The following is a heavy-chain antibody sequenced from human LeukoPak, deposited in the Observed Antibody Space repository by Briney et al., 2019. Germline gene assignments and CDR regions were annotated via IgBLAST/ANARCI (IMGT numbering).Heavy chain of an antibody. Sequence: ASVKVSCKXSGGTFSSYAISWVRQAPGQGLERMGRIIPIFGTANYSQKFQGRVTITTDESTSTAYMELSSLRSEDTAVYYCAISVTMVVTPLLDPWGQGTLVTVSS. CDR1: GGTFSSYA. V-gene: IGHV1-69*05. J-gene: IGHJ5*02. CDR2: IIPIFGTA. CDR3: AISVTMVVTPLLDP. D-gene: IGHD4-23*01.